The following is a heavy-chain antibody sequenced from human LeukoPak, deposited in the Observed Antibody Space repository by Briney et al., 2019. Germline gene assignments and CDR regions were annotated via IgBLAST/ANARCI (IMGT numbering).Heavy chain of an antibody. J-gene: IGHJ6*02. Sequence: GGSLRLSCTGSGFTFSSHWMSWVRQAPGRGLEWVANIKEDGSETYYLDSVKGRFTISRDNAKNSLYLQMNSLRAEDTAVYYCASPYDYGVLTGYSFYYYYYGVDVWGQGTTVTVSS. CDR2: IKEDGSET. CDR3: ASPYDYGVLTGYSFYYYYYGVDV. CDR1: GFTFSSHW. V-gene: IGHV3-7*01. D-gene: IGHD3-9*01.